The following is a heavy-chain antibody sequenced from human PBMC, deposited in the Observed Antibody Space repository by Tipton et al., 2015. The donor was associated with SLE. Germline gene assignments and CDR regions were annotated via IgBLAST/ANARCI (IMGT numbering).Heavy chain of an antibody. J-gene: IGHJ4*02. CDR2: IWYDGSNK. CDR3: ASNGYCSGGSCYSDY. V-gene: IGHV3-33*01. Sequence: SLRLSCAASGFTFSSYGMHWVRQAPGKGLEWVAVIWYDGSNKYYADSVKGRFTISRDNSKNTLYLQMNSLRAEDTAVYYCASNGYCSGGSCYSDYWGQGTLVTVSS. D-gene: IGHD2-15*01. CDR1: GFTFSSYG.